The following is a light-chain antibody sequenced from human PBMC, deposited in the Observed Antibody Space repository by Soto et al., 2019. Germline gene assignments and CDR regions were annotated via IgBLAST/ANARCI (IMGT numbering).Light chain of an antibody. V-gene: IGKV1-13*02. CDR1: QGISSA. J-gene: IGKJ2*01. Sequence: AIQLTQSPSSLSASVGDRVTITCRASQGISSALAWYQQKPVKAPKLLIYDASSLESGVPSRFSGTGSGTDFTLSLCSLQPEDFATFYCQQFNSYPYTFGQGNQLEIK. CDR3: QQFNSYPYT. CDR2: DAS.